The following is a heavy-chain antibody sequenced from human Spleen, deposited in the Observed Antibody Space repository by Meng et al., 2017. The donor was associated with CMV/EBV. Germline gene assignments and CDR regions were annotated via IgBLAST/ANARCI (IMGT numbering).Heavy chain of an antibody. D-gene: IGHD2-15*01. CDR3: ARGAGYCSGGSCYYYYYYGMDV. V-gene: IGHV3-48*03. CDR1: GFTFSSYE. J-gene: IGHJ6*02. Sequence: LSLTCAASGFTFSSYEMNWVRQAPGKGLEWVSYISSSGTTIYYADSVKGRFTISRDNAKNSLYLQMNSLRAEDTAVYYCARGAGYCSGGSCYYYYYYGMDVWGQGTTVTVSS. CDR2: ISSSGTTI.